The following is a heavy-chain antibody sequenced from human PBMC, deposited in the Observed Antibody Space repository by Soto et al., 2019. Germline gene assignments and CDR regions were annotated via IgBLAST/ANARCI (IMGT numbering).Heavy chain of an antibody. V-gene: IGHV3-23*01. CDR2: LSRGGGTT. CDR1: GFTFSSHG. J-gene: IGHJ3*01. Sequence: GGSLRLSCAASGFTFSSHGMSWVRQVPGKGLEWIAGLSRGGGTTYYADSVKGRFTISRDNSKNILDLIMNSLKVEDMALYYCAKDGQFRTDGFDVWGQGTMVTVSS. CDR3: AKDGQFRTDGFDV. D-gene: IGHD1-1*01.